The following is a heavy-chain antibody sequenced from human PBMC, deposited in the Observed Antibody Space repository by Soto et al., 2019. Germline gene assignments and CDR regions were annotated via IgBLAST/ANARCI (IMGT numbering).Heavy chain of an antibody. J-gene: IGHJ2*01. V-gene: IGHV1-69*02. D-gene: IGHD3-3*02. CDR2: IIPILGIA. Sequence: QVQLVQSGAEVKKPGSSVKVSCKASGGTFSSYTISWVRQAPGQGIEWMGMIIPILGIANYAPKFQGRVTITADKSTRTVYKELSSLRSEDTAVYYCARARDGDIRPYWYFSLWGSGTLVTVAS. CDR3: ARARDGDIRPYWYFSL. CDR1: GGTFSSYT.